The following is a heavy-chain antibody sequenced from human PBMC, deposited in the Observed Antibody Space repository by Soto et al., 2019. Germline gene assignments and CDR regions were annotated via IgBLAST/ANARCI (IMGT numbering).Heavy chain of an antibody. CDR3: ARQGIGNLHGLVDV. V-gene: IGHV4-59*08. CDR1: GGSIDGYN. D-gene: IGHD3-10*01. Sequence: QVQLQESGPGLVKPSETLSLTCTVSGGSIDGYNCAWIRQPPGKALEWVGYVYYNGGSSYNPSLKSRVTLPMDTSKSQSSLQLRSVTAADTAVYYCARQGIGNLHGLVDVWGRGTTVTVSS. CDR2: VYYNGGS. J-gene: IGHJ6*02.